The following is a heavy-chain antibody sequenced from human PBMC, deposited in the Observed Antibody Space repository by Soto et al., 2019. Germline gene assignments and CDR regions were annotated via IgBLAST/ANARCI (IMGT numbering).Heavy chain of an antibody. J-gene: IGHJ6*02. D-gene: IGHD2-15*01. Sequence: GGSLRLSCAASGFTFDDYGMSWVRQAPGKGLEWVSGINWNGGSTGYADSVKGRFTISRDNAKNSLYLQMNSLRAEDTALYYCARDQDKSGGSSISSYYYYYGMDVRGQGTKVTVS. V-gene: IGHV3-20*04. CDR2: INWNGGST. CDR3: ARDQDKSGGSSISSYYYYYGMDV. CDR1: GFTFDDYG.